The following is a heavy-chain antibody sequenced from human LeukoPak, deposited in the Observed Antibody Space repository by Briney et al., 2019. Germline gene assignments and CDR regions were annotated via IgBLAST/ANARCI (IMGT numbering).Heavy chain of an antibody. CDR1: GGSICSHS. J-gene: IGHJ4*02. V-gene: IGHV4-59*08. D-gene: IGHD6-19*01. CDR2: TFYIGRT. Sequence: SETLSLTCTVSGGSICSHSWSWVRQPPGEGREWVGYTFYIGRTNYNPSLESRVTESVDTSKNQFSLKLSSVTAADTAGYYCARLAHRGPAVADCDYWDQGTLVTVSS. CDR3: ARLAHRGPAVADCDY.